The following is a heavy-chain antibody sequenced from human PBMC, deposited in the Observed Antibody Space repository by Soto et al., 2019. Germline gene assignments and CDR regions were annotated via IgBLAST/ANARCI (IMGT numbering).Heavy chain of an antibody. V-gene: IGHV4-31*03. J-gene: IGHJ3*02. CDR1: GGSISSGGYY. Sequence: QVQLQESGPGLVKPSQTLSLTCTVSGGSISSGGYYWSWIRQHPGKGLEWIGYIYYSGSTYYNPSLKSRVTISVDTSKNQFSLKLSSVTAADTVVYYCARLQSGGIDAFDIWGQGTMVTVSS. CDR3: ARLQSGGIDAFDI. CDR2: IYYSGST. D-gene: IGHD2-8*02.